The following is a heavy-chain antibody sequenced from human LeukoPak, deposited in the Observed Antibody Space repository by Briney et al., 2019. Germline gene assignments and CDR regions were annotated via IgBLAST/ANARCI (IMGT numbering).Heavy chain of an antibody. J-gene: IGHJ4*02. CDR3: AASLPNIVVVPATKGPFGY. CDR1: GNYW. V-gene: IGHV3-74*01. CDR2: INSDGSWT. D-gene: IGHD2-2*01. Sequence: QPGGSLRLSCAASGNYWMHWVRQAPGKGLVWVSHINSDGSWTSYADSVKGRFTISRDNSKNTLYLQMNSLRAEDTAVYYCAASLPNIVVVPATKGPFGYWGQGALVTVSS.